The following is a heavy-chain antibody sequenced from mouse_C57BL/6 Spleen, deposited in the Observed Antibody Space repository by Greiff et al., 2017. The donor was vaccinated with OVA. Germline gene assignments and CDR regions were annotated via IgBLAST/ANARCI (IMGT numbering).Heavy chain of an antibody. Sequence: QVQLQQSGPELVKPGASVKISCKASGYAFSSSWMNWVKQRPGKGLEWIGRIYPGDGDTNYNGKFKGKATMTADKASSSAYMQLSSLTSEDSAVYVCARRGLPYAMDYWGQGTSVTVSS. CDR3: ARRGLPYAMDY. CDR1: GYAFSSSW. J-gene: IGHJ4*01. CDR2: IYPGDGDT. V-gene: IGHV1-82*01.